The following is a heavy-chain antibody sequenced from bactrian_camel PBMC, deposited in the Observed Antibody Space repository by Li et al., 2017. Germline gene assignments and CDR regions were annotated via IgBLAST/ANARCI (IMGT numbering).Heavy chain of an antibody. J-gene: IGHJ7*01. Sequence: QLVESGGGLVQPGGSLRLSCAASGSAFVSYAMSWVRQAPGKGLEWVSTINSGGGSTYYADSVKGRFTISKDNAKNTLYLQMNSLNTEDTAIYYCTRDVAGNYYGLDYWGKGTQVTVS. D-gene: IGHD6*01. V-gene: IGHV3S31*01. CDR2: INSGGGST. CDR1: GSAFVSYA.